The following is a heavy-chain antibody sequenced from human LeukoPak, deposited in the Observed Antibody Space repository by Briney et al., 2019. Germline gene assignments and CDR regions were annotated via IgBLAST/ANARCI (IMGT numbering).Heavy chain of an antibody. CDR1: GFTFSSYA. Sequence: PGGSLRLSCAASGFTFSSYAMHWVRQAPGKGLEWVAVISYDGSNKYYADSVKGRFTISRDNSKNTLYLQMNSLRAEDTAVYYCARVERSGWCALGAFDIWGQGTMVTVSS. CDR2: ISYDGSNK. J-gene: IGHJ3*02. V-gene: IGHV3-30-3*01. CDR3: ARVERSGWCALGAFDI. D-gene: IGHD6-19*01.